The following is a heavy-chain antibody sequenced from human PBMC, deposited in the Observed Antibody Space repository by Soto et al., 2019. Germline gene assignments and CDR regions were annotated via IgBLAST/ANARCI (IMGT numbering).Heavy chain of an antibody. V-gene: IGHV4-59*01. CDR3: ARSVAVPGAHIDY. CDR2: VYYTGST. D-gene: IGHD6-19*01. Sequence: SETLSLTCIVSGGSISGSYCSWIRQSPGKGLEWLGYVYYTGSTNYSPSLRSRVSISVDTSKNEFSLRLSSVTAADTAVYFCARSVAVPGAHIDYWGQGTQVTVSS. J-gene: IGHJ4*02. CDR1: GGSISGSY.